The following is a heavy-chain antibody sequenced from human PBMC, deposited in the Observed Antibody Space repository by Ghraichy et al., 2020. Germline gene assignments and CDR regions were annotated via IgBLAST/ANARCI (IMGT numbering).Heavy chain of an antibody. Sequence: GGSLRLSCAASGFTFSSCGMNWVRQAPGQGLEWVSYISSSSGTIYYADSVKGRFTISRDNAKSSLYLQMNSLRDEDTAVYYCARGYCSSTTCFRHGMDVWGQGTTVTVSS. V-gene: IGHV3-48*02. CDR3: ARGYCSSTTCFRHGMDV. D-gene: IGHD2-2*01. CDR1: GFTFSSCG. CDR2: ISSSSGTI. J-gene: IGHJ6*02.